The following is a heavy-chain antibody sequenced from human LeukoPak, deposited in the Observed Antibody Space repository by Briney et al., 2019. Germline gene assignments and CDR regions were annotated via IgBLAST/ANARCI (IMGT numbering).Heavy chain of an antibody. J-gene: IGHJ4*02. D-gene: IGHD1-14*01. CDR3: ARATGSFDY. V-gene: IGHV1-18*01. CDR2: ISAYNGNT. Sequence: ASVKVSCKASGYTFTSYGISWVRQAPGQGLEWMGWISAYNGNTNYAQKLQGRVTMTRDTSTSTVYMELSSLRSEDTAVYYCARATGSFDYWGQGTLVTVSS. CDR1: GYTFTSYG.